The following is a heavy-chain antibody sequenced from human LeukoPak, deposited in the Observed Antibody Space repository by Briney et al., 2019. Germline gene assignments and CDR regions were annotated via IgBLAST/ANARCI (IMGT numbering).Heavy chain of an antibody. J-gene: IGHJ5*02. Sequence: SETLSLTCTVSGGSISSGGYYWSWIRQHPGKGLEWIGYIYYSGSTYYNPFLKSRVTISVDTSKNQFSLKLSSVTAADTAVYYCATRFGSSWFDPWGQGTLVTVSS. CDR2: IYYSGST. CDR3: ATRFGSSWFDP. D-gene: IGHD6-13*01. V-gene: IGHV4-31*03. CDR1: GGSISSGGYY.